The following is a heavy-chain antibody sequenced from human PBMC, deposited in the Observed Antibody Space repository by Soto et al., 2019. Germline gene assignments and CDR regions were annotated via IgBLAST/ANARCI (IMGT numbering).Heavy chain of an antibody. V-gene: IGHV4-30-2*03. Sequence: SETLSLTCAVSGGSISSGGYSWSWIRQPPGKGMEWIGYMYHSGSTYYNPSLKSRVIISVDTSKNQFSLKLSSVTAADAAVYYCATFRGMTTATTERYFDYWGQGTLVTVSS. D-gene: IGHD4-17*01. CDR1: GGSISSGGYS. CDR2: MYHSGST. J-gene: IGHJ4*02. CDR3: ATFRGMTTATTERYFDY.